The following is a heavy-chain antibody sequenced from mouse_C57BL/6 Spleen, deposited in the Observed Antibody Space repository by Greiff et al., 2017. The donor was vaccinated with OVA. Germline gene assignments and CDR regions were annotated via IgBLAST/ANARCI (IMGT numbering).Heavy chain of an antibody. D-gene: IGHD1-1*01. CDR2: ISDGGSST. V-gene: IGHV5-4*03. CDR3: ARRGYYYGSSYGGYFDV. Sequence: EVQLVESGGGLVKPGGSLKLSCAASGFTFSSYAMSWVRQTPEKRLEWVATISDGGSSTYYPDKLKGRFTISRDKAKDNLYMQMSQLKSEDTAMYYCARRGYYYGSSYGGYFDVWGTGTTVTVSS. CDR1: GFTFSSYA. J-gene: IGHJ1*03.